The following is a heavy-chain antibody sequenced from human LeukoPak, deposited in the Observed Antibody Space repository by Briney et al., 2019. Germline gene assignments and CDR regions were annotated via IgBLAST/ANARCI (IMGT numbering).Heavy chain of an antibody. CDR2: FDPEDGET. V-gene: IGHV1-24*01. D-gene: IGHD3-22*01. Sequence: ASVKVSCKVSGYTLTELSMHWVRQAPGKGLEWMGGFDPEDGETIYAQEFQGRVTMTEDTSTDTAYMELSSLRSEDTAVYYCATDRGGYYYDSSGYPLFDYWGQGTLVTVSS. J-gene: IGHJ4*02. CDR1: GYTLTELS. CDR3: ATDRGGYYYDSSGYPLFDY.